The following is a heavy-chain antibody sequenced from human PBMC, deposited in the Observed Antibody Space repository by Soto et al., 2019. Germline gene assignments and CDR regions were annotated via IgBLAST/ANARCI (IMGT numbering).Heavy chain of an antibody. D-gene: IGHD3-9*01. CDR3: AGASPLQVYWLLYCDDY. V-gene: IGHV3-23*01. Sequence: EVQLLESGGGLVQPGGSLRLSCAASGFTFSSYAMSWVRQAPGQGLEWVSAISGSGDSTYYADSVKGRFTISRDNSKDTLYLQMNSLRAEDTAIYYCAGASPLQVYWLLYCDDYWGQGTLVTVSS. CDR1: GFTFSSYA. CDR2: ISGSGDST. J-gene: IGHJ4*02.